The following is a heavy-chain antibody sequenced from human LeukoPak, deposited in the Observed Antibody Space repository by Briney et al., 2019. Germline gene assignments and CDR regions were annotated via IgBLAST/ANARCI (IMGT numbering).Heavy chain of an antibody. Sequence: GGSLRLSCAASGFTFSSYSMNWVRQAPGKGLEWVSSISSSSSYIYYADSVKGRFTISRDNAKNSLYLQMNSLRAEDTAVYYCASLRTTYYYDRGDYWGQGTLVTVSS. J-gene: IGHJ4*02. CDR3: ASLRTTYYYDRGDY. V-gene: IGHV3-21*01. D-gene: IGHD3-22*01. CDR2: ISSSSSYI. CDR1: GFTFSSYS.